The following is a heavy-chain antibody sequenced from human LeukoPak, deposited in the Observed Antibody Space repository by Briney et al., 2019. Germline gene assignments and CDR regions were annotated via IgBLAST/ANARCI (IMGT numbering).Heavy chain of an antibody. CDR2: ASADNGYS. Sequence: AWVKVSCKASGYTFSRFGFSWVRQARGQGHEWIGWASADNGYSNSAPKFLVRITMTKDKATNTAYMELGSLTSDDTAIYYCARVMYGDRRGVYYWGQGTLVTVS. CDR3: ARVMYGDRRGVYY. D-gene: IGHD4-17*01. J-gene: IGHJ4*02. CDR1: GYTFSRFG. V-gene: IGHV1-18*01.